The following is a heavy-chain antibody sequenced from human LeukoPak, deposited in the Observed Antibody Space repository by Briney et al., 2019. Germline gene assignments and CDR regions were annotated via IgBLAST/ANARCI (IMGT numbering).Heavy chain of an antibody. Sequence: GGSLRLSCAASGFTFSSYSMNWVRQAPGKGLEWVSSIGSDSTYIYYADSVRGRFTISRDNAKNSLYLQVNSLRAEDTAVYYCARRPTCGGDCYFFDYWGQGTLVTVSS. CDR2: IGSDSTYI. CDR1: GFTFSSYS. J-gene: IGHJ4*02. D-gene: IGHD2-21*02. V-gene: IGHV3-21*01. CDR3: ARRPTCGGDCYFFDY.